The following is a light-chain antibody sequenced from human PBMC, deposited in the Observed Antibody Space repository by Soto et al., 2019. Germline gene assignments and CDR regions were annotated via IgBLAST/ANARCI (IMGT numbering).Light chain of an antibody. CDR3: QQRSNWHPFT. CDR2: DES. CDR1: QSVRNY. Sequence: EIVFTQSPATLSLSPRERATLSFRARQSVRNYLAWYQQKPGKAPRLLIYDESNRATDIPARFSGSGSGTDFTLTISSLEPEDFAVYYCQQRSNWHPFTFGQGTRLEIK. J-gene: IGKJ5*01. V-gene: IGKV3-11*01.